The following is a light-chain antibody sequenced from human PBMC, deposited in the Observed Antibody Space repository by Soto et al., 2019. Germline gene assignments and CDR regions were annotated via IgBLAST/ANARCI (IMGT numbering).Light chain of an antibody. V-gene: IGKV3-11*01. CDR1: QSVSTF. J-gene: IGKJ1*01. Sequence: EIVLTQSPATLSLSPGERATLSCRASQSVSTFLAWYQHKPGQAPRLLIYDASNSATGIPDRFRGSGSGTDFTLTISSLAPEDFALYYCQQGTDWPPGTFGQGTKVEIK. CDR2: DAS. CDR3: QQGTDWPPGT.